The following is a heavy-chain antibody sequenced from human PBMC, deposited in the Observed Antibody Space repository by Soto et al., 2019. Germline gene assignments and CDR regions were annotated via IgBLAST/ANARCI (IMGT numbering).Heavy chain of an antibody. CDR1: GSIFSCGG. Sequence: SLTLACAASGSIFSCGGMNWVRQLQREGLERVALRSYDRSNKYYADSVKNRFTNSRGNTKNTLYLQMDSLRAEDTAVYYCAKELSIPWYSHSPNYYIDYWGQGTLVTVSS. J-gene: IGHJ4*02. CDR3: AKELSIPWYSHSPNYYIDY. CDR2: RSYDRSNK. V-gene: IGHV3-30*18. D-gene: IGHD6-13*01.